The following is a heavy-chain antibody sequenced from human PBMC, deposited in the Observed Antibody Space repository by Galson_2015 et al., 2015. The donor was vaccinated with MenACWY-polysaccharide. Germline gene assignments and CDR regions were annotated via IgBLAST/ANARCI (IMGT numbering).Heavy chain of an antibody. V-gene: IGHV3-23*01. CDR2: ISDSGGTT. J-gene: IGHJ6*03. D-gene: IGHD6-6*01. CDR1: GFTFSSYA. CDR3: AKAHIAARPDRRMVYYYYMDV. Sequence: SLRLSCAASGFTFSSYAMSWVRQAPGKGPGWVSAISDSGGTTFYADSVKGRFTISRDNSKNTLFLQMISLRVEDTAVYYCAKAHIAARPDRRMVYYYYMDVWGKGTMVTVSS.